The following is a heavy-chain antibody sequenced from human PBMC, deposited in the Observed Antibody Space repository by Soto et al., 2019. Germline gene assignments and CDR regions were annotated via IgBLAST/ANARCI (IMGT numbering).Heavy chain of an antibody. Sequence: SETLSLTCSIFGGSLSGSYWSWIRQPPGKGLEWIGEIHHSGNTIYNPSLKSRVTISLDTSEKQFSLKLSSVPAADTAVYYCARHGGYYFDYWGQEALVTVAS. J-gene: IGHJ4*02. CDR2: IHHSGNT. D-gene: IGHD3-16*01. CDR3: ARHGGYYFDY. CDR1: GGSLSGSY. V-gene: IGHV4-34*01.